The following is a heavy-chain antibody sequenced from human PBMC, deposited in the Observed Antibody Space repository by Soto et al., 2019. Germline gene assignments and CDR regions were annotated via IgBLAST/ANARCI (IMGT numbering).Heavy chain of an antibody. CDR2: IYYRGNA. J-gene: IGHJ4*02. CDR1: DDSINSDKYS. V-gene: IGHV4-39*01. Sequence: QLQLQESGPGLVKPSETLSLTCSVSDDSINSDKYSWGWIRPPPGKGLEWIGSIYYRGNAYYNPSLQTRVTISLDKSKSQFSLRLNSVTAADSAVYFCARLEGLATISYYFDFWGPGALVTVSS. D-gene: IGHD3-9*01. CDR3: ARLEGLATISYYFDF.